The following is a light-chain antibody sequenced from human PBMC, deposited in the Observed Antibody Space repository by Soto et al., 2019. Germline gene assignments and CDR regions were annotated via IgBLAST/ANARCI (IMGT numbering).Light chain of an antibody. CDR1: QSVAGLF. CDR2: GSS. J-gene: IGKJ3*01. CDR3: QHYGPSPGFT. V-gene: IGKV3-20*01. Sequence: EIVLTQSPDTLSLSPGERATLSCRASQSVAGLFLAWYQQKPGQAPRLLIDGSSNRATGIPERFSGSRSGTDFTLTISSLVPEDFAVYYCQHYGPSPGFTIGPGTKVDI.